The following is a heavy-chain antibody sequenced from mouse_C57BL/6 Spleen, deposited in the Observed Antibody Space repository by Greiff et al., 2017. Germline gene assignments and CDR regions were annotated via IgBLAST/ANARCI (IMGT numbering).Heavy chain of an antibody. J-gene: IGHJ2*01. Sequence: QVQLQQPGAELVRPGASVTLSCKASGYTFTDYEMHWVKQTPVHGLEWIGAIDPETGGTAYNQKFKGKAILTADKSSSTAYMELRSLTSEDSAVYYCTKKGGYDYYCDYWGQGTTLTVSS. D-gene: IGHD2-4*01. CDR1: GYTFTDYE. V-gene: IGHV1-15*01. CDR3: TKKGGYDYYCDY. CDR2: IDPETGGT.